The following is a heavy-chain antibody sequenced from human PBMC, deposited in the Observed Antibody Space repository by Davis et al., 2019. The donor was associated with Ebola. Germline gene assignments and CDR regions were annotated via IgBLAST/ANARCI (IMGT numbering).Heavy chain of an antibody. J-gene: IGHJ6*04. CDR1: GYTFTNYG. D-gene: IGHD3-22*01. CDR3: ARDGYYYDSSGYYGPGMDV. Sequence: ASVKVSCKTSGYTFTNYGITWVRQAPGQGLEWMGWINPHNGNTNYAQNVQGRVIMTSDTATTTAYMEVGSLRSEDTAVYYCARDGYYYDSSGYYGPGMDVWGKGTTVTVSS. V-gene: IGHV1-18*04. CDR2: INPHNGNT.